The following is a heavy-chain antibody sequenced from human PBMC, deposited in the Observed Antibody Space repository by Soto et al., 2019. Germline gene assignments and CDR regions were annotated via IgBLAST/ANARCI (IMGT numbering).Heavy chain of an antibody. V-gene: IGHV3-21*01. CDR1: GFTFSSYS. D-gene: IGHD1-26*01. Sequence: EVQLVESGGGLVKPGGSLRLSCVASGFTFSSYSMNWVRQAPGKGLEWVASISSSSDYIYYADSVKGRFTISRDNAKNSLYLHMNSLRAEDTVVFYCARDELVFDSWGQGTLVTVSS. J-gene: IGHJ4*02. CDR2: ISSSSDYI. CDR3: ARDELVFDS.